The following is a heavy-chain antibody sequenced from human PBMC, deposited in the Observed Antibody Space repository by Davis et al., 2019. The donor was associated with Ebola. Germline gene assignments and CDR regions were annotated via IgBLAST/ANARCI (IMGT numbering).Heavy chain of an antibody. CDR2: IYYSGST. D-gene: IGHD6-19*01. CDR1: GYSISSGYY. Sequence: PSETLSLTCTVSGYSISSGYYWSWIRQPPGKGLEWIGYIYYSGSTNYNPSLKSRVTISVDTSKNQFSLKLSSVTAADTAVYYCARATGIAVAGTGGWFDPWGQGTLVTVSS. CDR3: ARATGIAVAGTGGWFDP. V-gene: IGHV4-61*01. J-gene: IGHJ5*02.